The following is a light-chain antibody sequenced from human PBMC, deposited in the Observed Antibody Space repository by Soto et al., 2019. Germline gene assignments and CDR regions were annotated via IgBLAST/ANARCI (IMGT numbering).Light chain of an antibody. CDR3: QQRNSWPRT. Sequence: IVLTQSPATLSLSPGERATLSCRASQSISADLAWYQQKPGQPPRLLIYDASNRATGIPARFSGSGSGTDFTLTISSLEPDDFVVYYCQQRNSWPRTFGQGTKVEIK. CDR2: DAS. CDR1: QSISAD. V-gene: IGKV3-11*01. J-gene: IGKJ1*01.